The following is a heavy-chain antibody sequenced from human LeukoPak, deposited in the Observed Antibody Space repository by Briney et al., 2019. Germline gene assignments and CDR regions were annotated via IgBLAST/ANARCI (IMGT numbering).Heavy chain of an antibody. CDR2: ISAGGGGT. CDR3: AKAPRGTTPYYFDY. V-gene: IGHV3-23*01. J-gene: IGHJ4*02. Sequence: GGSLRLSCAASRFTFSSYAMTWVRQAPGKGLEWVSGISAGGGGTYYSDSVRGRFTISRDNSKNTLYLQMSSLRAEDTAVYCCAKAPRGTTPYYFDYWGQGTLVTVSS. D-gene: IGHD4-11*01. CDR1: RFTFSSYA.